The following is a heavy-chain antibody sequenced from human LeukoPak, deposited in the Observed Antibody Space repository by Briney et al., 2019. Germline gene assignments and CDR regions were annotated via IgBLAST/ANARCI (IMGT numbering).Heavy chain of an antibody. D-gene: IGHD1-26*01. CDR2: IYYSGST. CDR1: GGSISSSNFP. V-gene: IGHV4-39*01. CDR3: ARHKWEQYFYYGMDV. J-gene: IGHJ6*02. Sequence: SETLSLTCTVSGGSISSSNFPWGWIRQPPGKGLEWIGTIYYSGSTYYNPSLKSRVTISVDASKNQFSLKLSSVTAADTAVYYCARHKWEQYFYYGMDVWGQGTTVTVSS.